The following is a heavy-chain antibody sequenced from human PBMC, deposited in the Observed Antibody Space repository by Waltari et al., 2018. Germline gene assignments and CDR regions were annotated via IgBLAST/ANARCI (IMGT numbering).Heavy chain of an antibody. J-gene: IGHJ4*02. CDR2: IKTDGSEK. Sequence: VESGGGLVQPGGSLRLSCAASGFPFTTSRMSWVRQAPGKGLEWVANIKTDGSEKYYVDSVKGRFTISRDNAKNSLSLQMSTLRVEDTGRYYCARDWSGSGRGTNYWGQGTLVTVSS. V-gene: IGHV3-7*01. CDR3: ARDWSGSGRGTNY. D-gene: IGHD3-3*01. CDR1: GFPFTTSR.